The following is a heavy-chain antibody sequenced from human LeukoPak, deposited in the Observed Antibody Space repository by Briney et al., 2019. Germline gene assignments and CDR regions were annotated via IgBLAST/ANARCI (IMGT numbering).Heavy chain of an antibody. CDR1: GDSIRRNY. Sequence: SETLSLTCGISGDSIRRNYWSWIRQPPGKGLEWIGYIHYSGNTNYNPSLKSRVSISVDTSKNQFSLKLTSVTAADTAVYYCAAYRSGTHYNSYYFDDWGQGTLVIVS. J-gene: IGHJ4*02. D-gene: IGHD3-10*01. V-gene: IGHV4-59*08. CDR3: AAYRSGTHYNSYYFDD. CDR2: IHYSGNT.